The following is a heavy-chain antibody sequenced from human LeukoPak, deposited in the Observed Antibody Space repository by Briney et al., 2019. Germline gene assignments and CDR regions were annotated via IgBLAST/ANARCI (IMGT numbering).Heavy chain of an antibody. Sequence: GGSLRLSCAASGFTFSNYAMSWVRQAPGKGLEWVSSSGSGGGTFYGDSVKGRFSISRDNSKNTLYLQMISLRAEDTAVYYCANMGSGWYVASWGQGTLVTVSS. J-gene: IGHJ5*02. V-gene: IGHV3-23*01. D-gene: IGHD6-19*01. CDR1: GFTFSNYA. CDR3: ANMGSGWYVAS. CDR2: SGSGGGT.